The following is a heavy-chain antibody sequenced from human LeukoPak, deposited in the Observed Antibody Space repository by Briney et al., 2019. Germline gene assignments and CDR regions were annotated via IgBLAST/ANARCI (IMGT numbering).Heavy chain of an antibody. CDR2: KSYDGSNK. D-gene: IGHD1-26*01. V-gene: IGHV3-30*18. CDR3: AKGPTGFDP. Sequence: PGGSLRLSCAASGFTFSSYGMHWVRQAPGKGLEWVAVKSYDGSNKYYADSVKGRFTISRDNSKNTLYLQMNSLRAEDTAVYYCAKGPTGFDPWGQGTLVTVSS. J-gene: IGHJ5*02. CDR1: GFTFSSYG.